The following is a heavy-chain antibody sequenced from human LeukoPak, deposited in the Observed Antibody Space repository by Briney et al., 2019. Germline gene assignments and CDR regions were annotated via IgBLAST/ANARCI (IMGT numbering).Heavy chain of an antibody. CDR1: GFTFSNYA. Sequence: PGGSLRLSCAASGFTFSNYAMSWVRQAPGKGLEWISYISTSITITSYADSVKGRFTISRDNAKNSLYLQLNSLRDEDTAVYYCARVGATNWAYYFDYWGQGTLVTVSS. CDR2: ISTSITIT. V-gene: IGHV3-48*02. CDR3: ARVGATNWAYYFDY. J-gene: IGHJ4*02. D-gene: IGHD7-27*01.